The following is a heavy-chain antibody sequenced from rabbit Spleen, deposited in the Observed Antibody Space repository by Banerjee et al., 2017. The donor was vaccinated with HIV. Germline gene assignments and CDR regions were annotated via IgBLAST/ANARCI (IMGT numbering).Heavy chain of an antibody. Sequence: VESGGDLVKPGASLTLTCTASGVSFSSNYYMCWVRQAPGKGLEWIACIDSGSSGFTYFASWAKGRFTISKASATTVTLQMTSLTAADTATYFCARDSGSSFSSYGMDLWGPGTLVTVS. V-gene: IGHV1S40*01. CDR3: ARDSGSSFSSYGMDL. CDR1: GVSFSSNYY. D-gene: IGHD8-1*01. J-gene: IGHJ6*01. CDR2: IDSGSSGFT.